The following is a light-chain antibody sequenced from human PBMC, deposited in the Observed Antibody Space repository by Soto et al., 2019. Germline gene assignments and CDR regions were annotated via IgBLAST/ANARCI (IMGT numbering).Light chain of an antibody. CDR3: SSYTSSSTPYV. CDR2: EVT. J-gene: IGLJ1*01. CDR1: SSDVGAYNF. Sequence: QSALPLPASVSGSPGQSITISCTGSSSDVGAYNFASWYQHHPGKAPKLILYEVTTHPSGVSSRFSGSKSGNTPSLTISGLQADDEATYYCSSYTSSSTPYVFGTGTKVTVL. V-gene: IGLV2-14*01.